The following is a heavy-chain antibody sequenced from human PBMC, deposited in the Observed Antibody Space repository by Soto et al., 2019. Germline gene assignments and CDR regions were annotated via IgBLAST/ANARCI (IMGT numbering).Heavy chain of an antibody. J-gene: IGHJ4*02. Sequence: QAQLVQSGPEVKKPGASVKVSCKSSGYNFISHGITWVRQAPGQGLEWMAWISTYNGETKYAENFQGRFTMTTHTSTGTAYMELRSLRSDATAVYYCTRPTSDSTAYSFDTWGQGTLVTVSS. D-gene: IGHD3-22*01. CDR3: TRPTSDSTAYSFDT. CDR1: GYNFISHG. V-gene: IGHV1-18*01. CDR2: ISTYNGET.